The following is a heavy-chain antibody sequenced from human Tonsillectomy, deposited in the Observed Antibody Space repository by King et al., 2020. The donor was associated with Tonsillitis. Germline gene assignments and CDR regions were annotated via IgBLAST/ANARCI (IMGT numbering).Heavy chain of an antibody. CDR2: ISSSSTYI. CDR1: RFTFSTYT. D-gene: IGHD3-3*01. J-gene: IGHJ4*02. Sequence: DVQLVESGGGLVKPGGSLRLSCAASRFTFSTYTMNWVRQAPGKGLEWVSSISSSSTYIYYADSVKGRFTISRDNAKNSLYLQMNSLRAEDTAVYYCASLFGVFDFWGQGTLVTVSS. CDR3: ASLFGVFDF. V-gene: IGHV3-21*01.